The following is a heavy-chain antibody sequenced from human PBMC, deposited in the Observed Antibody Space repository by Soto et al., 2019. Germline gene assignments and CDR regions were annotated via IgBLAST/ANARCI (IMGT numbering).Heavy chain of an antibody. CDR2: IYHSGST. CDR1: GGSISSSNW. J-gene: IGHJ6*02. Sequence: PSETLSLTCAVSGGSISSSNWWSWVRQPPGKGLEWIGEIYHSGSTNYNPSLKSRVTISVDKSKNQFSLKLSSVTAADTAVYYCARDLTGIAATYYYYYGMDVWGQGTTVTVS. CDR3: ARDLTGIAATYYYYYGMDV. D-gene: IGHD6-13*01. V-gene: IGHV4-4*02.